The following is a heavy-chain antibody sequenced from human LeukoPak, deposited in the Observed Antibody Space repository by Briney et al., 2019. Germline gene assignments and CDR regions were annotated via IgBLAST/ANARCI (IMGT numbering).Heavy chain of an antibody. V-gene: IGHV1-69*05. CDR3: ARRLHGYSYGRFDY. J-gene: IGHJ4*02. D-gene: IGHD5-18*01. CDR2: NIPIFGTA. CDR1: GGTFSSYA. Sequence: ASVKVSCKASGGTFSSYAISWVRQAPGQGLEWMGGNIPIFGTANYAQKFQGRVTMTRNTSISTAYMELSSLRSEDTAVYYCARRLHGYSYGRFDYWGQGTLVTVSS.